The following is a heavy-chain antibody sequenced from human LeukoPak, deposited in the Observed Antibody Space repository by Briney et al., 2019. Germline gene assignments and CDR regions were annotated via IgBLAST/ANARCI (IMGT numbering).Heavy chain of an antibody. CDR2: INPNSGGT. Sequence: ASVKVSCKASGYTFTGYYMHWVRQAPGQGLEWMGWINPNSGGTNYAQKFQGRVTMTRDTSISTAYMELSRLRSDDTAVYYCARDSTEAARPSNWFDPWGQGTLVTVSS. V-gene: IGHV1-2*02. CDR3: ARDSTEAARPSNWFDP. CDR1: GYTFTGYY. D-gene: IGHD6-6*01. J-gene: IGHJ5*02.